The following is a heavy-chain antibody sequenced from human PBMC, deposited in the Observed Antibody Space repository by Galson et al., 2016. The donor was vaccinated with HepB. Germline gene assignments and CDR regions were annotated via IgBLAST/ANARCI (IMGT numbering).Heavy chain of an antibody. CDR2: ISSDGSYT. J-gene: IGHJ6*02. CDR1: GFTFGDYY. CDR3: ARDGYGLNV. V-gene: IGHV3-11*06. Sequence: SLRLSCAASGFTFGDYYMSWIRQAPGKGLEWVSYISSDGSYTSHADSVKGRFTISRDNARNVLYMQMNGLRVEDTAVYYCARDGYGLNVWGQGTTVTISS.